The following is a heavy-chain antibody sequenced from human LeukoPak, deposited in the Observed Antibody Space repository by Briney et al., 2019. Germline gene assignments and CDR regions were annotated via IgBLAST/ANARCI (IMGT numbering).Heavy chain of an antibody. CDR3: ASTGVGASSSDFDY. Sequence: WVRQAPGKGLEWIGSIYYSGSTYYNPSLKSRVTISVDTSKNQFSLKLSSVTAADTAEYYCASTGVGASSSDFDYWGQGTQVTVFS. V-gene: IGHV4-39*01. J-gene: IGHJ4*02. D-gene: IGHD1-26*01. CDR2: IYYSGST.